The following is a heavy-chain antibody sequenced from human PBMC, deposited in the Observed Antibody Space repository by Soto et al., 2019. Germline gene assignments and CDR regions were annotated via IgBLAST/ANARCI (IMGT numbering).Heavy chain of an antibody. CDR2: IYATGTT. Sequence: SETLSLTCTVSGASISGFYWSWIRKSAGKGLEWIGRIYATGTTDYNPSLKSRVMISVDTSKKQFSLKLRSVTAADTAVYYCVGYGSRTYRDCFALGGR. V-gene: IGHV4-4*07. D-gene: IGHD3-10*01. CDR3: VGYGSRTYRDCFAL. J-gene: IGHJ2*01. CDR1: GASISGFY.